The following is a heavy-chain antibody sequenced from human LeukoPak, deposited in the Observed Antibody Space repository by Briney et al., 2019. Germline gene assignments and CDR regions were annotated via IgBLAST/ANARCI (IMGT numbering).Heavy chain of an antibody. CDR2: ISYDGSNE. CDR1: GFTFSSFG. D-gene: IGHD6-19*01. V-gene: IGHV3-30*18. CDR3: AKDHSSGFVDY. Sequence: GGSLRLSCTGSGFTFSSFGMHWVRQAPGKGLGWVTLISYDGSNEHYADSVKGRFTISRDNSKNTLYLQMNSLRVEDTAVYYCAKDHSSGFVDYWGQGTLVAVSS. J-gene: IGHJ4*02.